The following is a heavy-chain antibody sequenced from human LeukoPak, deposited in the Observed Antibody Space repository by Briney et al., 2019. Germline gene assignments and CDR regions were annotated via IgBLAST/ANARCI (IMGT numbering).Heavy chain of an antibody. CDR1: AYTFTIYD. D-gene: IGHD3/OR15-3a*01. V-gene: IGHV1-8*01. CDR2: MNPNSGNT. CDR3: SRALSWTTESYYYMDV. Sequence: GASVTLSFKSSAYTFTIYDMNWVRQATGQGLELLGGMNPNSGNTGFAQNFHGRVTMTMNTSITTAYLELNKLRSKHTAVYYCSRALSWTTESYYYMDVWGKGTTVTVS. J-gene: IGHJ6*03.